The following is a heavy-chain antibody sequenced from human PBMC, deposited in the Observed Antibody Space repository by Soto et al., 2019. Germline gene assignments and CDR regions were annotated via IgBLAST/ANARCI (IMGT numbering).Heavy chain of an antibody. D-gene: IGHD1-26*01. CDR3: ARALGWGNGMDV. CDR1: GGSISSYY. Sequence: PSETLSLTCTVSGGSISSYYWSWIRQPPGKGLEWIGEINHSGSTNYNPSLKSRVTISVDTSKKQFSLKLSSVTAADKAVYYCARALGWGNGMDVWGQGTTVT. V-gene: IGHV4-34*01. J-gene: IGHJ6*02. CDR2: INHSGST.